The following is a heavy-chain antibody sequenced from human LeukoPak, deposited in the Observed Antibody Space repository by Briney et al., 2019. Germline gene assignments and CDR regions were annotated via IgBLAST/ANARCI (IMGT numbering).Heavy chain of an antibody. CDR2: MNPNSGNT. Sequence: ASVKVSCKASGYTFTSYDINWVRQATGQGPEWMGWMNPNSGNTGYAQKFQGRVTMTSNTSISTAYMELSSLRSEDTAVYYCARGVGRRSYQLLFRHYYYGMDVWGQGTTVTVSS. CDR1: GYTFTSYD. CDR3: ARGVGRRSYQLLFRHYYYGMDV. V-gene: IGHV1-8*01. D-gene: IGHD2-2*01. J-gene: IGHJ6*02.